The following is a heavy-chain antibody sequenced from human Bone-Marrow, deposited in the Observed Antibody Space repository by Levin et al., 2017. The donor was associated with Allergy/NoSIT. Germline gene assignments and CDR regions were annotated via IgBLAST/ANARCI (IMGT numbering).Heavy chain of an antibody. J-gene: IGHJ4*02. Sequence: TWVRQAPGQGLEWMGGVIPMLNAANYAQKFHGRVTFTADEPTSTAYMELSGLTPDDTAVYYCARGLTGTTAYAYWGQGALVIVSS. CDR2: VIPMLNAA. CDR3: ARGLTGTTAYAY. V-gene: IGHV1-69*01. D-gene: IGHD1-7*01.